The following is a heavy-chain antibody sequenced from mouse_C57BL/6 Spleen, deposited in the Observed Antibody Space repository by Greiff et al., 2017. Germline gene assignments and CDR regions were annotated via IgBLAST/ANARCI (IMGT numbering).Heavy chain of an antibody. CDR1: GFTFSDYG. CDR3: ARDDYGSWFAY. Sequence: EVQRVESGGGLVKPGGSLKLSCAASGFTFSDYGMHWVRQAPEKGLEWVAYISSGSSTIYYADTVKGRFTISRDNAKNTLFLQMTSLRSEDTAMXYCARDDYGSWFAYWGQGTLVTVSA. D-gene: IGHD2-4*01. V-gene: IGHV5-17*01. CDR2: ISSGSSTI. J-gene: IGHJ3*01.